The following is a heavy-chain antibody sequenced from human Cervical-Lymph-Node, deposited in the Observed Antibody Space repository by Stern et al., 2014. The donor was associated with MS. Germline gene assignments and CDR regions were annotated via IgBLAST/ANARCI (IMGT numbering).Heavy chain of an antibody. Sequence: VQLVESGGGVVQPGRSLRLSCAASGFTFSSYAMHWVRQAPGKGLEWVAVISYDGSNKYYADSVKGRFTISRDNSKNTLYLQMNSLRAEDTAVYYCARSLALYSSSWYHLHYYGMDVWGQGTTVTVSS. CDR1: GFTFSSYA. CDR2: ISYDGSNK. V-gene: IGHV3-30*01. D-gene: IGHD6-13*01. CDR3: ARSLALYSSSWYHLHYYGMDV. J-gene: IGHJ6*02.